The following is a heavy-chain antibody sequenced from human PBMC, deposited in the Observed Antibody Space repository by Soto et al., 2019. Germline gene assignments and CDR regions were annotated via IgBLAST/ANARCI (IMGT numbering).Heavy chain of an antibody. J-gene: IGHJ4*02. CDR2: ISDSGGST. CDR3: AKGTYYYGSAPYYFDY. CDR1: GFTFSSYA. D-gene: IGHD3-10*01. Sequence: GGSLRLSCAASGFTFSSYAMSWVRQAPGKGLEWVSGISDSGGSTYYADSVKGRCTISRDNSKNTLYLQMNSLRAEDTAVYYCAKGTYYYGSAPYYFDYWGQGTLVTVSS. V-gene: IGHV3-23*01.